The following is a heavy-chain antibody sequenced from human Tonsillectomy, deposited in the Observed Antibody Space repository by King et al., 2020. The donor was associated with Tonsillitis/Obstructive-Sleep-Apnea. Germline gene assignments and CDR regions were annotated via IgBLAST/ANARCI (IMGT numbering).Heavy chain of an antibody. D-gene: IGHD4-17*01. V-gene: IGHV3-48*02. CDR2: ISSSSSTI. CDR1: VFTFSSYS. Sequence: VQLVESGGGLVQPGGSLRLSCAASVFTFSSYSMNWVRQAPGKGLEWVSYISSSSSTIYYADSVKGRFTISRDNAKNSLYLQMNSLRDEDTAVYYCAGADYADYSPLDYWGQGPLVTAAS. J-gene: IGHJ4*02. CDR3: AGADYADYSPLDY.